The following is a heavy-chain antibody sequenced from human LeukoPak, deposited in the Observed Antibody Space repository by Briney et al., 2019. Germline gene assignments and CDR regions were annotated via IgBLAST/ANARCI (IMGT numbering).Heavy chain of an antibody. CDR3: ARVSPLYCSGGSCYSEY. V-gene: IGHV4-61*02. J-gene: IGHJ4*02. Sequence: SQTLSLTCTVSGGSISSGSYYCSWIRQPAGKGLEWIGRIYTSGSTNYNPSLKSRVTISVDTSKNQFSLKLSSVTAADTAVYYCARVSPLYCSGGSCYSEYWGQGTLVTVSS. CDR1: GGSISSGSYY. D-gene: IGHD2-15*01. CDR2: IYTSGST.